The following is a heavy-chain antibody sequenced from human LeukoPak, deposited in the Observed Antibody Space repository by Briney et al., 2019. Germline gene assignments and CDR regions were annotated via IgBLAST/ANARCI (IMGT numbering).Heavy chain of an antibody. Sequence: GGSRRLSLAAPGFTFNRKAISWVRKAPGKGLGWVSTIGGSGDKTFYADSVKGRFTISRDNSKNMVHLQMNSLTGEDTALYYCVRRGDASSGWGDHDFWGQGALATVSS. J-gene: IGHJ4*02. D-gene: IGHD6-19*01. V-gene: IGHV3-23*01. CDR1: GFTFNRKA. CDR3: VRRGDASSGWGDHDF. CDR2: IGGSGDKT.